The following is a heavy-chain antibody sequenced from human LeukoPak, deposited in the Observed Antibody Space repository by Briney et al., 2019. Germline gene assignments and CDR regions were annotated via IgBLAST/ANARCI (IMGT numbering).Heavy chain of an antibody. J-gene: IGHJ4*02. CDR2: IWYDGSNK. Sequence: GRSLRLSCAASGFTFSSYGMHWVRQAPGKGLEWVAIIWYDGSNKYYADSVKGRFTISRDNSKNTLYLQMNSLRAEDTAVYYCARPGIAVAGEFFDYWGQGTLVTVSS. V-gene: IGHV3-33*01. D-gene: IGHD6-19*01. CDR3: ARPGIAVAGEFFDY. CDR1: GFTFSSYG.